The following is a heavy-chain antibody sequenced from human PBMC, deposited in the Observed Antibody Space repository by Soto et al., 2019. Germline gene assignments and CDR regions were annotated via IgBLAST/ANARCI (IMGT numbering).Heavy chain of an antibody. V-gene: IGHV2-5*02. CDR3: AHSVLRAVFGLVTTTAIYFDF. Sequence: QITLNESGPTVVRPTETLTLTCRFSGFSLTTSGVGVGWIRQSPGKAPEWLALICWDDDKRYSAYLKSRLTITKDTSQNQVVMTVSDLDPTDTATYYSAHSVLRAVFGLVTTTAIYFDFWGQGPPVAFSS. D-gene: IGHD3-3*01. CDR1: GFSLTTSGVG. CDR2: ICWDDDK. J-gene: IGHJ4*02.